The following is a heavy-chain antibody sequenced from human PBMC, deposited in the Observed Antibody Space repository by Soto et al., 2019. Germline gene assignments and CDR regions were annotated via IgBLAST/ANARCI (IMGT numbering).Heavy chain of an antibody. CDR2: IIPIFGTA. J-gene: IGHJ5*02. D-gene: IGHD2-15*01. V-gene: IGHV1-69*01. Sequence: QVQLVQSGAEVKKPGSSVKVSCKASGGTFSSYAISWVRQAPGQGLEWMGGIIPIFGTANYAQKFQGRVTITADESTSTAYMELSSLRSEDTAVYYCARLYCSGGSCYWNWFDPWGPGTLVTVSS. CDR1: GGTFSSYA. CDR3: ARLYCSGGSCYWNWFDP.